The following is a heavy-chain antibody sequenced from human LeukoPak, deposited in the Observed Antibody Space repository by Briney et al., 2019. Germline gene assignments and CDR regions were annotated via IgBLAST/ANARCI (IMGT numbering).Heavy chain of an antibody. CDR1: GFTSSSYS. CDR2: ISSSSSYI. V-gene: IGHV3-21*01. J-gene: IGHJ4*02. CDR3: ARSRGPPTYFDH. Sequence: GGSLRLSCAASGFTSSSYSMNWVRQAPGKGLEWVSSISSSSSYIYYADSVKGRFTISRDNAKNSLYLQMTSLRAEDTAVYYCARSRGPPTYFDHWGQGTLVTVSS. D-gene: IGHD3-16*01.